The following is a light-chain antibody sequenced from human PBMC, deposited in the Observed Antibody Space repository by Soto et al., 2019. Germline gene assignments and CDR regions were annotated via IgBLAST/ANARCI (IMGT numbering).Light chain of an antibody. CDR2: AAS. Sequence: AIRMTQSPSSFSASTGDRVTITCGASQGISSYLAWYQQKPGKAPKLLIYAASTLQSGVPSRFSGSGSGTDFTLTISCLQSEDFATYYCQQYYSYPSITFGQGTRLE. CDR1: QGISSY. V-gene: IGKV1-8*01. J-gene: IGKJ5*01. CDR3: QQYYSYPSIT.